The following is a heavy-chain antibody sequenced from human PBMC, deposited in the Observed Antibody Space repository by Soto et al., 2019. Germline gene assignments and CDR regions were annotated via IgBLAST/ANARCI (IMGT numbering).Heavy chain of an antibody. Sequence: QVQLVQSGAEVQKPGSSLKVSCKASGGTFTNYAFSWVRQAPGQGLESMGGIIPVFGTPDYAQKFQGRVTITADESTRTASMELSSLRSDDTAVYYCARERSVGYCITTTCPNPFYYYAMDVWGQGTTVTVSS. CDR2: IIPVFGTP. CDR1: GGTFTNYA. D-gene: IGHD2-2*01. J-gene: IGHJ6*02. V-gene: IGHV1-69*12. CDR3: ARERSVGYCITTTCPNPFYYYAMDV.